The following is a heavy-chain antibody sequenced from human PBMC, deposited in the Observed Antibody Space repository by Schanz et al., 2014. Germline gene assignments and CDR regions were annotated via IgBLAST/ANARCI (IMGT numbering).Heavy chain of an antibody. Sequence: QLQLVQSGAEVKKPGSSVKVSCKLSGGTFSSYTISWMRQAPGQGLEWMGWISPYNGNTNYAQKLQGRVTMPAGTSPSPAYMDLSSLRSEDTAVYYCARRYGYSPTDFWGQGTLVTVSS. J-gene: IGHJ4*02. D-gene: IGHD4-17*01. CDR2: ISPYNGNT. V-gene: IGHV1-69*02. CDR1: GGTFSSYT. CDR3: ARRYGYSPTDF.